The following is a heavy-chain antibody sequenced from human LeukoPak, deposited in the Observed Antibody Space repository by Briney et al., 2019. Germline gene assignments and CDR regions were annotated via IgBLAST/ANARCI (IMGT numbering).Heavy chain of an antibody. CDR2: MNPNSGGT. CDR3: ARDRYAGSSWLDP. V-gene: IGHV1-2*02. CDR1: GYTFTGYY. Sequence: GASPKVSCKASGYTFTGYYMHWVRQSPGQGLEWMGWMNPNSGGTNYAQKFQGRVTMTRDTSISTAYMELSRLRSDDTAVYYCARDRYAGSSWLDPWGQGTLVTVSS. D-gene: IGHD3-16*01. J-gene: IGHJ5*02.